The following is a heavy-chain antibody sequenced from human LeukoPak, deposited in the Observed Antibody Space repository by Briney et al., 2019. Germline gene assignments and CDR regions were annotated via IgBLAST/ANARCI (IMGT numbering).Heavy chain of an antibody. Sequence: ASVKVSCKASGYTLTSYFIHWVRQAPGRGLEWMGIINPSGGSTSYAQKFQGRGTMTRDTSTSTVYMELSSLRSEDTAVYYCARDQDWNYAFDIWGQGTMVTVSS. CDR2: INPSGGST. V-gene: IGHV1-46*01. CDR1: GYTLTSYF. J-gene: IGHJ3*02. D-gene: IGHD1-7*01. CDR3: ARDQDWNYAFDI.